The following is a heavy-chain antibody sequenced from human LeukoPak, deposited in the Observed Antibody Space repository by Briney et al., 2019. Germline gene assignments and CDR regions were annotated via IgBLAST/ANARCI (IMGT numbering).Heavy chain of an antibody. CDR1: GGTFSSYA. D-gene: IGHD6-13*01. CDR3: ARTGVAALSFDY. CDR2: IIPIFGTA. V-gene: IGHV1-69*13. J-gene: IGHJ4*02. Sequence: APVKVSCKASGGTFSSYAISWVRQAPGQGLEWMGGIIPIFGTANYAQKFQGRVTITADESTSTAYMELSSLRSEDTAVYYCARTGVAALSFDYWGQGTLVTVSS.